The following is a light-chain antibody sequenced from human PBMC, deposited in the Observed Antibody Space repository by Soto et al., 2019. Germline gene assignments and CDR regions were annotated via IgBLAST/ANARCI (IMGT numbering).Light chain of an antibody. J-gene: IGKJ2*02. CDR1: QSVDRY. Sequence: EVVLTQSPDTLSLSPGETATLSCRASQSVDRYVAWYQQKVGQAPRLLIYDAYTLATGVGARFTGRESPTDFSLIITGLEPEDFAVYYCQQRGKWPSTFGPGTKVEMK. V-gene: IGKV3-11*01. CDR2: DAY. CDR3: QQRGKWPST.